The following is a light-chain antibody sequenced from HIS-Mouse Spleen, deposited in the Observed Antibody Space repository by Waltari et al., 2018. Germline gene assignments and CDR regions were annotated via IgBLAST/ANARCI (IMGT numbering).Light chain of an antibody. CDR1: QSISSW. J-gene: IGKJ4*01. V-gene: IGKV1-5*03. CDR2: KAS. CDR3: KQYNSYSLT. Sequence: DIQMTQSPSTLSASVGDRVTITCRASQSISSWLAWYQQKPGKAPKLLIYKASSLESGVRSRFSGSGSGTEFTLTISSLQPDDFATYYCKQYNSYSLTFGGGTKVEIK.